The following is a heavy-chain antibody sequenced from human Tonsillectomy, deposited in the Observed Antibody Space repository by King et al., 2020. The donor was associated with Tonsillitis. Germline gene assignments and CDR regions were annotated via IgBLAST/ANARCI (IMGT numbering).Heavy chain of an antibody. CDR1: GGSISSSGYY. CDR2: ISSSGST. Sequence: LQLQESGPGLVKPSETLSLTCIVSGGSISSSGYYWGWIRQPPGKGLAFIGSISSSGSTYYKPPLKSRVTISIDTSKNQFSLKLTSVTAADTAVYYWAREGSSSAFDYGGRGILVTASS. J-gene: IGHJ4*02. D-gene: IGHD6-13*01. V-gene: IGHV4-39*07. CDR3: AREGSSSAFDY.